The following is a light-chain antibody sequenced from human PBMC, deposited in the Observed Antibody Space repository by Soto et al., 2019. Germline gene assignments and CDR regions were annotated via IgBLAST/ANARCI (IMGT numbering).Light chain of an antibody. J-gene: IGKJ1*01. CDR1: QNINNY. CDR2: GAS. CDR3: QQRATWPLT. V-gene: IGKV3-11*01. Sequence: EIVLTQSPATLSLSPGERATLSCRASQNINNYLAWYQQKPGQTPRLLIHGASNRATGVPARFRGSGSGTDCTLTISSLEPEDFAVYYCQQRATWPLTFGQGTKVEVK.